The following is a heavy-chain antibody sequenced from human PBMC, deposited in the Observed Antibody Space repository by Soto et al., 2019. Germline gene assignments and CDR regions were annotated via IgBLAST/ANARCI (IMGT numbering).Heavy chain of an antibody. CDR1: GGSITNNNYY. CDR3: GRVSDFSSGYDRVFDF. CDR2: ISYTGRA. V-gene: IGHV4-39*02. D-gene: IGHD3-3*01. Sequence: QLQLPESGQGLVKPSETLSLTCTVSGGSITNNNYYWGWIRHPPGQRLAWIANISYTGRAHYNPGLKSRVTISVDTSTNPFALKRCSVAAADTAVYYSGRVSDFSSGYDRVFDFWGQGTLVAVSS. J-gene: IGHJ4*02.